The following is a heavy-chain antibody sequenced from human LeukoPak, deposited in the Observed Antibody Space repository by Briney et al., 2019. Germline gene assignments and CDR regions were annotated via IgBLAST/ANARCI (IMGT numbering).Heavy chain of an antibody. CDR2: ISSSSSTI. V-gene: IGHV3-48*04. J-gene: IGHJ6*02. CDR3: ARGGPDYYYYGMDV. Sequence: GGSLRLSCAASGFIFSSYSMNWVRQAPGKGLEWVTYISSSSSTIYYADSVKGRFTISRDNAKNSLYLQMNSLRAEDTAVYYCARGGPDYYYYGMDVWGQGTTVTVSS. CDR1: GFIFSSYS.